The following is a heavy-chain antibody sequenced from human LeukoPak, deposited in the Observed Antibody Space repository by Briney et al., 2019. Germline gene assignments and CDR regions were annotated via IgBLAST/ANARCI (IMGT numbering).Heavy chain of an antibody. D-gene: IGHD4-17*01. J-gene: IGHJ6*03. CDR3: AKVNGDYGEYYYFYYMDV. V-gene: IGHV3-23*01. CDR1: GFTFSSYA. Sequence: GGSLRLSCAASGFTFSSYAMSWVRQAPGKGLEWVSAISGSGGSTYYADSVKGRFTISRDNSKNTLYLQMNSLRAEDTAVYYCAKVNGDYGEYYYFYYMDVWGKGTTVTVSS. CDR2: ISGSGGST.